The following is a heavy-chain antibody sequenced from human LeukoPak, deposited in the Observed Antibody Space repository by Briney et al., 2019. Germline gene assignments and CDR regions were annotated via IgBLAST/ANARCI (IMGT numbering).Heavy chain of an antibody. Sequence: ASVKVSFRSSGFTFTDHYIHWVRQAPGQGLEWMGYIGPHSTFTSSPQEFQGRVTMTRDTSMTTAYMELTRLTSDDTAVYCCVREGEGPLSKDFDYWGQGTLVTVSS. D-gene: IGHD2/OR15-2a*01. CDR3: VREGEGPLSKDFDY. V-gene: IGHV1-2*02. CDR1: GFTFTDHY. CDR2: IGPHSTFT. J-gene: IGHJ4*02.